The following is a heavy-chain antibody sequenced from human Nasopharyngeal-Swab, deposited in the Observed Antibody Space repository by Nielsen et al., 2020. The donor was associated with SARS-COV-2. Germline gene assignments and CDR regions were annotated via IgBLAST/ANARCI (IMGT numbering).Heavy chain of an antibody. CDR2: IDPSDSYT. Sequence: GGSLRLSCKAFGYSLSTYWITWVRQMPGKGLEWMGRIDPSDSYTTYSPSFQGHVNISADNSISTAYLQWPSLKASDTAMYYCARQGTSRQYGMDVWGQGTSVTVSS. V-gene: IGHV5-10-1*01. CDR3: ARQGTSRQYGMDV. D-gene: IGHD1-1*01. CDR1: GYSLSTYW. J-gene: IGHJ6*02.